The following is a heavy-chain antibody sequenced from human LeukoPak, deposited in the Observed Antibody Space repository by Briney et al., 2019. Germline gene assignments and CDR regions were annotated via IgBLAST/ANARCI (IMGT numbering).Heavy chain of an antibody. Sequence: SQTLSLTCTVSGGSISSGSYYWSWIRQPAGKGLEWIGRIYTSRSTNYNPSLKSRVTISVDTSKNQFSLKLSSVTAADTAVYYCAGFWSGYYGFDYWGQGTLVTVSS. J-gene: IGHJ4*02. CDR3: AGFWSGYYGFDY. CDR2: IYTSRST. CDR1: GGSISSGSYY. D-gene: IGHD3-3*01. V-gene: IGHV4-61*02.